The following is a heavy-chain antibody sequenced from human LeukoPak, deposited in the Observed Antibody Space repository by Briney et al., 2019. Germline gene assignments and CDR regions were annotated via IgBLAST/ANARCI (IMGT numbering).Heavy chain of an antibody. CDR2: IYYSGST. Sequence: SETLSLTCTVSGGSISSYYWSWIRQPPGKGLEWIGYIYYSGSTTYNPSLKSRVTISVDTSKNQFSLKLSSVTAADTAVYYCARWSVGGDYVFLDYWGQGTLVTVSS. D-gene: IGHD4-17*01. CDR3: ARWSVGGDYVFLDY. J-gene: IGHJ4*02. CDR1: GGSISSYY. V-gene: IGHV4-59*01.